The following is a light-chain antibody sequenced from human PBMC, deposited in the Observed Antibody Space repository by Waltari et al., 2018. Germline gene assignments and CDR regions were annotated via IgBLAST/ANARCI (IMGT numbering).Light chain of an antibody. CDR3: QQYCTTPT. CDR1: QSVLYRSNNKEY. J-gene: IGKJ1*01. V-gene: IGKV4-1*01. Sequence: DIVMTQFPDSLAVSLGERATINCKSSQSVLYRSNNKEYLAWYQQKPGQPAKLLIYWASPRESGVPDRFSGSGSGTDFTLTISSLQAEDVAVYYCQQYCTTPTFGQGTKVEIK. CDR2: WAS.